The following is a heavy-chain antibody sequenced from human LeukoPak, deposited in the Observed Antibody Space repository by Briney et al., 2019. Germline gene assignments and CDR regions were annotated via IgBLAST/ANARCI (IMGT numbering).Heavy chain of an antibody. CDR2: IYYSGST. V-gene: IGHV4-59*01. D-gene: IGHD2-15*01. CDR1: GGSISSYY. Sequence: SETLSLTCTVSGGSISSYYWSWIRQPPGKGLEWIGYIYYSGSTNYNPSLKSRVTISVDTSKNQFSLKLSSVTAADTAAYYCARVSGGGNSLDYWGQGTLVTVSS. CDR3: ARVSGGGNSLDY. J-gene: IGHJ4*02.